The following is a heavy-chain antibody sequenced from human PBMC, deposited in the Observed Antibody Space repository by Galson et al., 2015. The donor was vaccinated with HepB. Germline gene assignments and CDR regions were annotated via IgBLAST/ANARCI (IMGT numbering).Heavy chain of an antibody. Sequence: PALVKPTQTLTLTCTFSGFSLSTSGMCVSWIRQPPGKALEWLARIDWDDDKYYSTSLKTRLTISKDTSKNQVVLTMTNMDPVDTATYYCARHPRIDSSGYYIIDYWGQGTLVTVSS. CDR1: GFSLSTSGMC. V-gene: IGHV2-70*11. CDR2: IDWDDDK. CDR3: ARHPRIDSSGYYIIDY. J-gene: IGHJ4*02. D-gene: IGHD3-22*01.